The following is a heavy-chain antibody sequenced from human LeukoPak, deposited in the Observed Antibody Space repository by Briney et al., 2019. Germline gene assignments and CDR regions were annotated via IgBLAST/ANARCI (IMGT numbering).Heavy chain of an antibody. V-gene: IGHV4-61*02. CDR1: GGSISSGSYY. J-gene: IGHJ5*02. D-gene: IGHD1-26*01. CDR3: ARAPYSGSHGGGGNWFDP. CDR2: IYTSGST. Sequence: PSETLSLTCTVSGGSISSGSYYWSWIRQPAGKGLEWIGRIYTSGSTNYNPSLKSRVTISVDTSKNQFSLKLSSVTAAATAVYYCARAPYSGSHGGGGNWFDPWGQGTLVTVSS.